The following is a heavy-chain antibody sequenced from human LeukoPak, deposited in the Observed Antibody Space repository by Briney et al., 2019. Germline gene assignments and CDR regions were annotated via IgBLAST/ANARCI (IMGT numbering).Heavy chain of an antibody. CDR3: ARLFAGLDY. Sequence: SETLSLTCAVSGGSISSGGYSWSWLRQPPGKGLEWIGYIYHSGSTYYNPSLKSRVTISVDRSKNQFSLKLSSVTAADTAVYYCARLFAGLDYWGQGTLVTVSS. CDR2: IYHSGST. D-gene: IGHD3-22*01. V-gene: IGHV4-30-2*01. CDR1: GGSISSGGYS. J-gene: IGHJ4*02.